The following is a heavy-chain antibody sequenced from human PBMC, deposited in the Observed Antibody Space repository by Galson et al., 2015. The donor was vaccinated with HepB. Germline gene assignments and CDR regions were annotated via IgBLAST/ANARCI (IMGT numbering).Heavy chain of an antibody. V-gene: IGHV3-33*01. CDR2: IWYDGSNK. Sequence: SLRLSCAASGFTFSSYGMHWVRQAPGKGLEWVAVIWYDGSNKYYADSVKGRFTISRDNSKNTLYLQMNSLRAEDTAVYYCARGSIYEPDDGDAFDIWGQGTMVTVSS. D-gene: IGHD3-3*01. J-gene: IGHJ3*02. CDR1: GFTFSSYG. CDR3: ARGSIYEPDDGDAFDI.